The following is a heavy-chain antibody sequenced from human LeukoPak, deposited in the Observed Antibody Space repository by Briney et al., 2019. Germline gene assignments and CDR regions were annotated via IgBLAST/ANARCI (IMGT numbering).Heavy chain of an antibody. CDR3: ARYNSNWYYYMDV. CDR2: ISTYNGNT. D-gene: IGHD6-13*01. J-gene: IGHJ6*03. V-gene: IGHV1-18*01. Sequence: ASVTVSCKSSGYTFTAYGITWVRQAPGQGLEWMGWISTYNGNTNYALKLQGRVTVTTDSSTSTAYMQLRSLRSDDTAVYYCARYNSNWYYYMDVWGQGTTVTVSS. CDR1: GYTFTAYG.